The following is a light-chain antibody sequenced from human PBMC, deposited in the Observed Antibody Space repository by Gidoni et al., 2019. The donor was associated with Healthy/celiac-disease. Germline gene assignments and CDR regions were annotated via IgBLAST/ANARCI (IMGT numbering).Light chain of an antibody. V-gene: IGKV1-17*01. CDR1: QGIRNE. Sequence: IQMTQSPSSLSSSVGDRVTITCRASQGIRNELGWYQQKPGKAPKRLIYAASSLQSGVPSRFSGSGSGTEFTLTISSLQPEDFATYYCLQHNSYPLTFXGXTKVEIK. CDR3: LQHNSYPLT. J-gene: IGKJ4*01. CDR2: AAS.